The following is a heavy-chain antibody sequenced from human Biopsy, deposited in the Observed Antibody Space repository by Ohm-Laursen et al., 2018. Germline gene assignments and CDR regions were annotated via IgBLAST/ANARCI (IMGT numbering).Heavy chain of an antibody. CDR3: AKGRSGGTGHGNWFDP. J-gene: IGHJ5*02. V-gene: IGHV3-23*01. CDR2: VTGSGRST. D-gene: IGHD3-10*01. Sequence: LSLTCAATGFTFSGYAMSWVRQGPEKGLEWVSVVTGSGRSTYYTDSVKGRFSISRDNSKNTLYLQMNSLRVEDTAVYYCAKGRSGGTGHGNWFDPWGQGTLVIVSS. CDR1: GFTFSGYA.